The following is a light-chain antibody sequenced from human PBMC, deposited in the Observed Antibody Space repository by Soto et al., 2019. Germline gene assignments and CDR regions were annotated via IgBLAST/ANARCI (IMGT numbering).Light chain of an antibody. V-gene: IGLV2-14*01. J-gene: IGLJ1*01. CDR2: EVS. Sequence: QSVLTQPASVSGSPGQSITISCTGTSSDIGDYNYVSWYQQHPGKAPKLMIYEVSNRPSGISNRFSGSKSGNTASLTISGLQADDEADYYCSSYTDSSNYVFGTGTKVTVL. CDR3: SSYTDSSNYV. CDR1: SSDIGDYNY.